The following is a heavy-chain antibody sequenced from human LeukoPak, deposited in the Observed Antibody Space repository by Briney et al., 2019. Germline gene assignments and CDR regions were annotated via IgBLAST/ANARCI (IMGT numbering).Heavy chain of an antibody. J-gene: IGHJ4*02. Sequence: SSETLSLTCTVSGGSISSYYWSWIRQPPGKGLEWIGYIYYSGSTNYNPSLKSRVTISVDTSKNQFSLKLSSVTAADTAVYYCARAGRGSSGYPSDYWGQGTLVTVSS. V-gene: IGHV4-59*01. CDR2: IYYSGST. CDR3: ARAGRGSSGYPSDY. D-gene: IGHD3-22*01. CDR1: GGSISSYY.